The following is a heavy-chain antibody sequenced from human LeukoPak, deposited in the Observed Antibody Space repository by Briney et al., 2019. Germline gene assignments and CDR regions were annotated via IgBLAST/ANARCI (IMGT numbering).Heavy chain of an antibody. CDR2: INPNSGNT. V-gene: IGHV1-8*02. Sequence: ASVKVSCKASGYTFTGYYMHWVRQAPGQGLEWMGWINPNSGNTGYAQKFQGRVTMTRNTSISTAYMELSSLRSEDTAVYYCARSRDYYYYMDVWGKGTTVTISS. CDR1: GYTFTGYY. CDR3: ARSRDYYYYMDV. J-gene: IGHJ6*03.